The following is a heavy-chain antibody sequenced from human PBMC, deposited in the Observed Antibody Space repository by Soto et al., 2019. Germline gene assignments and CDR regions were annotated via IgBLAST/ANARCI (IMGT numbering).Heavy chain of an antibody. V-gene: IGHV1-8*01. CDR2: MNPNSGNT. CDR3: ARGRRANFAP. CDR1: GYTFSSYD. Sequence: ASVKVSCKASGYTFSSYDIIWVRQAKGQGLEWMGWMNPNSGNTGFAERFQGRVTLTRDTYISTAYMELSNLRPEDTAVYYCARGRRANFAPWGQGTLVTVSS. J-gene: IGHJ5*02. D-gene: IGHD6-25*01.